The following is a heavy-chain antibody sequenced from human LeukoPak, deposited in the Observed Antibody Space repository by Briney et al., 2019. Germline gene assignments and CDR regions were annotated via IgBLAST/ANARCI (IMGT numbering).Heavy chain of an antibody. Sequence: PGGSLRLSCAASGFTFSSYSMNWVRQAPGKGLEWVSSISSSSSYIYYADSVKGRFTISRDNAKNSLYLQMNSPRAEDTAVYYCARDLSGSYPDFDYWGQGTLVTVPS. V-gene: IGHV3-21*01. CDR1: GFTFSSYS. CDR3: ARDLSGSYPDFDY. J-gene: IGHJ4*02. CDR2: ISSSSSYI. D-gene: IGHD3-10*01.